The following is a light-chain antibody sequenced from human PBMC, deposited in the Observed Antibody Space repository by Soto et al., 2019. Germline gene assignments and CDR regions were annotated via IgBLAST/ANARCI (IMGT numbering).Light chain of an antibody. J-gene: IGKJ5*01. CDR1: QSVRSSY. V-gene: IGKV3-20*01. CDR2: GAS. Sequence: VLTQSACTLSLSPGERATLSCRASQSVRSSYLAWYQQKPGQAPRLLIYGASTRATGIPDRFSGSGSGTDFTLTISRLEPEDFAVYYCQQYCSAITFGQGTRLEIK. CDR3: QQYCSAIT.